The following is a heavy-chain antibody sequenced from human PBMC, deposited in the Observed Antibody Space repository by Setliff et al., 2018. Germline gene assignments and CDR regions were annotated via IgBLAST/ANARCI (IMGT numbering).Heavy chain of an antibody. CDR3: AKTPPTDGYFDL. CDR1: GGTFSDYY. J-gene: IGHJ2*01. CDR2: INHRGST. D-gene: IGHD2-15*01. Sequence: SETLSLTCAAYGGTFSDYYWTWIRQPPGKGLEWVGEINHRGSTTYNPSLKSRVTISVDTPKNQFSLELTSVTAADTAVYSCAKTPPTDGYFDLWGRGTLVTVSS. V-gene: IGHV4-34*08.